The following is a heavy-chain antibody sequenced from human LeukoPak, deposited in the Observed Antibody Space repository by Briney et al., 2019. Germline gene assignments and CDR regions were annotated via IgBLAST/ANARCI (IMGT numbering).Heavy chain of an antibody. D-gene: IGHD2-8*01. V-gene: IGHV1-69*04. CDR1: GGTFSSYA. J-gene: IGHJ6*02. Sequence: SVKVSCKASGGTFSSYAISWVRQAPGQGLEWMGRIIPILGIANYAQKFQGRVTITADKSTSTAYMELSSLRSEDTAVYYCARDLPSTEMAYYYYGMDVWGQGTTVTVSS. CDR2: IIPILGIA. CDR3: ARDLPSTEMAYYYYGMDV.